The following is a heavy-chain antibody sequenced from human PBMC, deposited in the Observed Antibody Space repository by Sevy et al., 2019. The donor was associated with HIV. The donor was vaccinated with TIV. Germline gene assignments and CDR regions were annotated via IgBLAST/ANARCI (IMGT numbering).Heavy chain of an antibody. V-gene: IGHV3-23*01. CDR3: AKGGGGHYDPDEIAYYFYYYNMDV. CDR1: GFSFDSYG. Sequence: GGSLRLSCAVSGFSFDSYGMTWVRQAPGKGLEWVSAISGSGTRTYYADSVKGRFIISRDNSKNTLDLQMNSLRAEDKAIYYCAKGGGGHYDPDEIAYYFYYYNMDVWGKWTTVTVSS. CDR2: ISGSGTRT. D-gene: IGHD3-22*01. J-gene: IGHJ6*03.